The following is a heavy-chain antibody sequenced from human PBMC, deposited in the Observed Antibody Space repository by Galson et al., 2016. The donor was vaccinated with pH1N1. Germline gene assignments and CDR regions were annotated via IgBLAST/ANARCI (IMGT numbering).Heavy chain of an antibody. CDR1: GFIFSQYG. CDR2: ISYDGTYK. Sequence: SLRLSCAASGFIFSQYGMHWVRQAPGKGLEWVAFISYDGTYKYYGDSVEGRFTISRDNSKNTVHLQMNSQRADDTAVYYCARAPPTFNNRGWAFDVWGQGTMVSVSS. V-gene: IGHV3-30*03. J-gene: IGHJ3*01. CDR3: ARAPPTFNNRGWAFDV. D-gene: IGHD1/OR15-1a*01.